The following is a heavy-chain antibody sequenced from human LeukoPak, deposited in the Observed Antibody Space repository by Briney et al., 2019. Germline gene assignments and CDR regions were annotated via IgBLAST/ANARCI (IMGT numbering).Heavy chain of an antibody. CDR3: ARGGSGYALNWFDP. J-gene: IGHJ5*02. CDR2: ISYSGST. V-gene: IGHV4-59*01. CDR1: GGSTGSYY. D-gene: IGHD5-12*01. Sequence: PSETLSLTCTVSGGSTGSYYWSWIRQPPGKGLEWIGHISYSGSTNYNPSLQSRVTISVDTSKNQFSLKLSSLTAADTAVYYCARGGSGYALNWFDPWGQGTLVTVSS.